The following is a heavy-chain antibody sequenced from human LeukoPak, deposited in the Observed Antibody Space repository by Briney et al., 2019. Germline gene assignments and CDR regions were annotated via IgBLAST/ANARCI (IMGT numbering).Heavy chain of an antibody. CDR1: GFTFSSYS. D-gene: IGHD4-17*01. J-gene: IGHJ4*02. V-gene: IGHV3-21*01. CDR2: ISSSSSYI. CDR3: ARGLTDYGGNPGSVYYSDY. Sequence: GGSLRLSCAASGFTFSSYSMNWVRQAPGKGLEWVSSISSSSSYIYYADSVKGRFTVSRDHAKNSLYLQMNSLRAEDTAVYLCARGLTDYGGNPGSVYYSDYWGQGTLVTVSS.